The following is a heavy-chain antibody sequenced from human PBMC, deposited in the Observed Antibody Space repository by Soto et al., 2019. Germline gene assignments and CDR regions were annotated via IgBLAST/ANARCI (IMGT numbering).Heavy chain of an antibody. D-gene: IGHD6-6*01. J-gene: IGHJ6*02. CDR1: GYTFTSYG. Sequence: ASVKVSCKASGYTFTSYGISWVRQAPGQGLEWMGWISAYNGNTNYAQKLQGRVTMTTDTSTSTAYMELRSLRSDDTAVYYCAREESIAADKPGTTYYYYGMDVWGQGTTVTVSS. CDR2: ISAYNGNT. CDR3: AREESIAADKPGTTYYYYGMDV. V-gene: IGHV1-18*01.